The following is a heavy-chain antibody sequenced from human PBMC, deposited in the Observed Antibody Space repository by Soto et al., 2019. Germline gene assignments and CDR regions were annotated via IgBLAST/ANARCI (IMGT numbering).Heavy chain of an antibody. CDR2: ISAYNGNT. CDR1: GYTFTSYG. V-gene: IGHV1-18*01. D-gene: IGHD3-16*02. J-gene: IGHJ3*02. Sequence: QVQLAQSGAEVKKPGASVKVSCKASGYTFTSYGISWVRQAPGQGLEWMGWISAYNGNTNYAQKLQGRVTMTTDTSTSTAYMELRSLRSDDTAVYYCARDSYDYIWGSYRYDAFDIWGQGTMVTVSS. CDR3: ARDSYDYIWGSYRYDAFDI.